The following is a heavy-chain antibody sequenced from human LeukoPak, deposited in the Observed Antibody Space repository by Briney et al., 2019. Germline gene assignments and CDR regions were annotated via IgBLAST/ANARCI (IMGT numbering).Heavy chain of an antibody. Sequence: PGGSLRLSCAASGFTFSSYAMSWVRQAPGKGLEWVSAISGSGGSTYYADSVKGRFTISRDNSKNTLYLQMNSLRAEDTAVYYCAKRDEDYDFWSGYYTGGYFDYWGQGTLVTVSS. CDR2: ISGSGGST. D-gene: IGHD3-3*01. CDR3: AKRDEDYDFWSGYYTGGYFDY. J-gene: IGHJ4*02. CDR1: GFTFSSYA. V-gene: IGHV3-23*01.